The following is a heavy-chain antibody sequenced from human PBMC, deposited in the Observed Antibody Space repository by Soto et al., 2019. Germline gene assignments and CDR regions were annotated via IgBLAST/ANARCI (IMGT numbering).Heavy chain of an antibody. Sequence: QVQLVESGGGVVQPGRSLRLSCAASGFTFSYHDLNWVRQAPGKGLEWVAVISYDGDNKYIAGSVKGRFTISRDNSKNTVSLQMNSLRTADAAMYVCARGTTTSAFSAMDVWGQGTTVTVSS. D-gene: IGHD1-1*01. CDR2: ISYDGDNK. CDR1: GFTFSYHD. CDR3: ARGTTTSAFSAMDV. J-gene: IGHJ6*02. V-gene: IGHV3-30-3*01.